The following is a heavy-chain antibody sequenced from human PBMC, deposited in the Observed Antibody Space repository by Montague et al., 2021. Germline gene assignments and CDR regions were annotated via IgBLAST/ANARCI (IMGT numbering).Heavy chain of an antibody. CDR1: VGSISSCSYY. CDR3: ARHVIGNYGMDV. J-gene: IGHJ6*02. CDR2: IYYSRST. V-gene: IGHV4-39*01. D-gene: IGHD3-16*02. Sequence: SETLSLTCTVSVGSISSCSYYWSWTRQHPGHGLMWFGSIYYSRSTYYNPSLKSRVTISVDTSKNQFSLRLSSVTAADTAVYYCARHVIGNYGMDVWGQGTTVTVSS.